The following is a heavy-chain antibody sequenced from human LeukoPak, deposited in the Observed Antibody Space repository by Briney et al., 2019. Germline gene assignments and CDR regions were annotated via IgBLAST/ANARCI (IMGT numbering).Heavy chain of an antibody. D-gene: IGHD3-22*01. CDR1: GGSFSGYY. J-gene: IGHJ4*02. CDR3: ARDGDYYDSSAYQAFFDY. Sequence: SETLSLTCAVYGGSFSGYYWSWIRQPPGKGLEWIGEINHSGSTNYNPSLKSRVTISVDTSKNQFSLKLSSVTAADTAVYYCARDGDYYDSSAYQAFFDYWGQGTLVTVSS. CDR2: INHSGST. V-gene: IGHV4-34*01.